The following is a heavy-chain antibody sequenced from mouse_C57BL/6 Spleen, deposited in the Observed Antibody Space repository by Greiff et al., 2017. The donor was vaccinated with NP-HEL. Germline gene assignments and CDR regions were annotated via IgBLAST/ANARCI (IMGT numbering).Heavy chain of an antibody. V-gene: IGHV5-4*01. J-gene: IGHJ2*01. D-gene: IGHD2-14*01. CDR3: ARGGYDGQAFDY. CDR1: GFTFSSYA. CDR2: ISDGGSYT. Sequence: EVHLVESGGGLVKPGGSLKLSCAASGFTFSSYAMSWVRQTPEKRLEWVATISDGGSYTYYPDNVKGRFTISRDNAKNNLYLQMSHLKSEDTAMYYCARGGYDGQAFDYWGQGTTLTVSS.